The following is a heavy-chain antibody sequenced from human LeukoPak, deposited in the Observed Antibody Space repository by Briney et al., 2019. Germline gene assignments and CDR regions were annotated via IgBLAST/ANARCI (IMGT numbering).Heavy chain of an antibody. V-gene: IGHV4-4*07. D-gene: IGHD3-3*01. Sequence: SETLSLTCTVSGGSISSYYWSWIRQPAGKGLEWIGRIYTSGSTNYNPSLKSRVTMSVDTSKNQFSLKLSSVTAADTAVYYCARGGFTIFGVVIFRGNWFDPWGQGTLVTVSS. CDR1: GGSISSYY. CDR3: ARGGFTIFGVVIFRGNWFDP. J-gene: IGHJ5*02. CDR2: IYTSGST.